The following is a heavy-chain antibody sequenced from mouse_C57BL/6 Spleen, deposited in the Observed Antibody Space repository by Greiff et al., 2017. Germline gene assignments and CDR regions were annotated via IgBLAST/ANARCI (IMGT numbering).Heavy chain of an antibody. Sequence: QVQLKESGPGLVAPSQSLSITCTVSGFSLTSYGVHWVRQPPGKGLEWLVVIWSDGSTTYNSALKSRMSISKDNSKSQVFLKMNRLQSDYTAMYYCARHNYYGSSYSYAMDYWGQGTSVTVSS. V-gene: IGHV2-6-1*01. J-gene: IGHJ4*01. CDR3: ARHNYYGSSYSYAMDY. CDR1: GFSLTSYG. CDR2: IWSDGST. D-gene: IGHD1-1*01.